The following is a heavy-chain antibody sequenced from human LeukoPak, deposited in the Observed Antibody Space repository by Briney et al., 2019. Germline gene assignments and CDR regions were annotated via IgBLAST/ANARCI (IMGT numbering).Heavy chain of an antibody. Sequence: SVKVSCKASGGTFSSYAISWVRQAPGQGLEWMGRIIPILGIANYAQKFQGRVTITADKSTSTAYMELSSLRSEDTAVYYYARDDYGDERFDYWGQGTLVTVSS. CDR2: IIPILGIA. CDR3: ARDDYGDERFDY. D-gene: IGHD4-17*01. J-gene: IGHJ4*02. CDR1: GGTFSSYA. V-gene: IGHV1-69*04.